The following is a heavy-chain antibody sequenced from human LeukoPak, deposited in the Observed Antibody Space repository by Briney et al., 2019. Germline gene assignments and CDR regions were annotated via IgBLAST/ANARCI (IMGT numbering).Heavy chain of an antibody. CDR2: ISAYNGNT. D-gene: IGHD3-10*01. CDR3: ARAPVLLWFGELFFRNWFDP. V-gene: IGHV1-18*01. CDR1: GYTFTSYG. Sequence: ASVKVSCKASGYTFTSYGISWVRQAPGQGLERMGWISAYNGNTNYAQKLQGRVTMTTDTSTSTAYMELRSLRSDDTAVYYCARAPVLLWFGELFFRNWFDPWGQGTLVTVSS. J-gene: IGHJ5*02.